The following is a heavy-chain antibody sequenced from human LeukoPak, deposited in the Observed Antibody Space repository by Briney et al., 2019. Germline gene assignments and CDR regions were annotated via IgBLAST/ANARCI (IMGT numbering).Heavy chain of an antibody. CDR1: GDSISSGGYY. CDR3: ARGAWDGSYYNGMDV. D-gene: IGHD1-26*01. V-gene: IGHV4-61*08. Sequence: SETLSLTCTVSGDSISSGGYYWSWIRQHPGKGLEWIGEINHSGSTNYNPSLKSRVTISVDTSKNQFSLKLSSVTAADTAVYYCARGAWDGSYYNGMDVWGQGTTVTVSS. J-gene: IGHJ6*02. CDR2: INHSGST.